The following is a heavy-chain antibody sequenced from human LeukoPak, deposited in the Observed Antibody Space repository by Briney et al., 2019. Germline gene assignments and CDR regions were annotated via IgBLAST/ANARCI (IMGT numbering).Heavy chain of an antibody. CDR2: MNPSGGST. Sequence: ASVKVSCKASGYIFTSYYIHWVRQAPGQGLEWMGIMNPSGGSTSYARKFQGRVTMTRDTSTSTVHMELSSLRSDDTAVYYCARGATYISGHHDAWGQGTLVTVSS. CDR3: ARGATYISGHHDA. CDR1: GYIFTSYY. D-gene: IGHD6-19*01. V-gene: IGHV1-46*01. J-gene: IGHJ4*02.